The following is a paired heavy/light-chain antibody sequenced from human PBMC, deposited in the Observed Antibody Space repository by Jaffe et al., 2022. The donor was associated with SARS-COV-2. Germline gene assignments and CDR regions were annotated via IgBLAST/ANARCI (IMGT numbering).Heavy chain of an antibody. J-gene: IGHJ6*03. CDR1: GLSFRSYT. Sequence: QLVESGGGLVKPGGSLRLSCAASGLSFRSYTMNWVRQAPGKGLEWVSSISSSSTYINYADSVRDRFSMSRDNAKNSVFLQMNSLRAEDTAIYYCARGYNSNWYEGEGHYYYYYMDVWGPGTAVAVSS. V-gene: IGHV3-21*01. CDR2: ISSSSTYI. D-gene: IGHD6-13*01. CDR3: ARGYNSNWYEGEGHYYYYYMDV.
Light chain of an antibody. CDR1: QSVASTY. J-gene: IGKJ5*01. CDR2: DVS. Sequence: EIVLTQSPGTLSLSPGQRATLSCGASQSVASTYLAWYQQKPGQAPRLLIYDVSRRATGIPDRFSGSGSGTLFTLTISRLEPEDSAIYYCHQYGSSPLTFGQGTRLEIK. V-gene: IGKV3-20*01. CDR3: HQYGSSPLT.